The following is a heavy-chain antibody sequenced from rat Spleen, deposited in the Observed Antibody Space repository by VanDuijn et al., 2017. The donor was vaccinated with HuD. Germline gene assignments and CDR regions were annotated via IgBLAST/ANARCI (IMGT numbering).Heavy chain of an antibody. Sequence: EVQLVESGGGLVQPGRSMKLSCAASGFTFSDYYMAWVRQAPTKGLEWVATISYDGSSTYYRDSVKGRFTISRDNAKSTLYLQMDSLRSEDTATYYCARQGNFYWYFDFWGPGTMVTVSS. J-gene: IGHJ1*01. CDR3: ARQGNFYWYFDF. CDR2: ISYDGSST. CDR1: GFTFSDYY. V-gene: IGHV5-7*01.